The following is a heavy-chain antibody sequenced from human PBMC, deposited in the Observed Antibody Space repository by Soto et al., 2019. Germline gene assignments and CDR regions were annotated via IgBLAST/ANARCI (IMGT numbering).Heavy chain of an antibody. CDR2: ISWDGGSA. Sequence: EVQLVESGGVVVQPGGSLRLSCAASGFTFDDYTMHWVRQAPGKGLEWVSLISWDGGSAYYADSVKGRFTISRDNSKDSLYLQMNSLRTEDTALYYCARDDSSAHFDYWGQGTLVTVSS. CDR3: ARDDSSAHFDY. CDR1: GFTFDDYT. J-gene: IGHJ4*02. D-gene: IGHD6-6*01. V-gene: IGHV3-43*01.